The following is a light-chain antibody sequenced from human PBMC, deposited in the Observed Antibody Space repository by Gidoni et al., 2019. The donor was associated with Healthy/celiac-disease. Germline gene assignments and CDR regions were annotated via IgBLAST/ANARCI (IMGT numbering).Light chain of an antibody. V-gene: IGKV4-1*01. Sequence: DTVITQSPDSLPASLGERATINCKSSQSVLYSSNNKNYLAGYQQKPGQPPKLLISWASTRESGVPDRFSGSGSGTDFTLTISSLQAEDVAVYYCQQYYSTPRTFGPGTKVDIK. CDR1: QSVLYSSNNKNY. CDR3: QQYYSTPRT. J-gene: IGKJ3*01. CDR2: WAS.